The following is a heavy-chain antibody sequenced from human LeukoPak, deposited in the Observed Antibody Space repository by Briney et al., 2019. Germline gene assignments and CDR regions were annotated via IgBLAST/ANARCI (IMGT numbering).Heavy chain of an antibody. Sequence: SQTLSLTCVVSGDSVSSSAWNWIRQSPSRGLEWLGRTYYRSKWYNDHAESMEGRMTISQDTSKNQYSLHLNSVTPDDTAVYYCARDFGTTGWHTFDYWGRGTLVTVSS. D-gene: IGHD6-19*01. J-gene: IGHJ4*02. CDR2: TYYRSKWYN. CDR3: ARDFGTTGWHTFDY. V-gene: IGHV6-1*01. CDR1: GDSVSSSA.